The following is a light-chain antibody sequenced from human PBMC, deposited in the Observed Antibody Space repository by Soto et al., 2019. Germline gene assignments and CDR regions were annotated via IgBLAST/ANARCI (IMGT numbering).Light chain of an antibody. CDR1: QGVSSSY. V-gene: IGKV3D-20*02. Sequence: EIVLTQSPGTLSLSPGARAPLSCRASQGVSSSYLAWYQQKPGQAPRLLIYGASSRATGIPARFGGSGSGTDFTLTISSLQPEDFAVYYCQQRSNRITFGQGTRLDIK. CDR3: QQRSNRIT. J-gene: IGKJ5*01. CDR2: GAS.